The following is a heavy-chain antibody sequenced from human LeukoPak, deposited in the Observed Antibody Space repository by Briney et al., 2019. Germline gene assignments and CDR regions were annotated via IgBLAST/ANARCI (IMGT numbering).Heavy chain of an antibody. CDR3: ARERHYYGSGTDSSRPDY. J-gene: IGHJ4*02. D-gene: IGHD3-10*01. Sequence: SETLSLTCTVSGGSISSYYWSWIRQPAGKGLEWIGRIYTGGSTNYNPSLKSRVTMSVDTSKNQFSLKLSSVTAADTAVYYCARERHYYGSGTDSSRPDYWGQGTLVTVSS. CDR2: IYTGGST. V-gene: IGHV4-4*07. CDR1: GGSISSYY.